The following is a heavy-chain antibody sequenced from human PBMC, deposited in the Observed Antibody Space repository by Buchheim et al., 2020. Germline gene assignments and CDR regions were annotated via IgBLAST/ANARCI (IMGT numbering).Heavy chain of an antibody. V-gene: IGHV3-7*01. CDR3: ARGRGYFYSNEDNWPDP. Sequence: EVQVVESGGGLVQPGGSLRLSCAASGFSFSSYWMSWVRQAPGKGPEWVANIKEDGSEEYYVDSVKARFSISRDNAKNSVYLQMNSLRAEDTAVYYCARGRGYFYSNEDNWPDPWGQGTL. CDR2: IKEDGSEE. J-gene: IGHJ5*02. D-gene: IGHD1-1*01. CDR1: GFSFSSYW.